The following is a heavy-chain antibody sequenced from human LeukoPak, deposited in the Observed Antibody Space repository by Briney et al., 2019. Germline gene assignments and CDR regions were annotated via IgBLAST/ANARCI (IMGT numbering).Heavy chain of an antibody. D-gene: IGHD3-22*01. CDR2: ISAY. J-gene: IGHJ4*02. CDR3: ARRFNYYDSSGYYQGFYFDY. Sequence: ASVKVSCKASGYTFTSYGINWVRQAPGQGLEWMGWISAYAQKFQGRVTMTIDTSTGTAYMELRSLRSDDAAVSYCARRFNYYDSSGYYQGFYFDYWGLGTLVTVSS. CDR1: GYTFTSYG. V-gene: IGHV1-18*01.